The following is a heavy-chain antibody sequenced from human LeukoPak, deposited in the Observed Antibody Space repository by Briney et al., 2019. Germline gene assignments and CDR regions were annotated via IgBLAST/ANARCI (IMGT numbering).Heavy chain of an antibody. CDR3: ARDKTFEVVNYFNY. CDR2: IYYSGST. J-gene: IGHJ4*02. D-gene: IGHD3-3*01. V-gene: IGHV4-39*07. CDR1: GGSISTGSYY. Sequence: PSGTLSLTCTVSGGSISTGSYYWGWIRQPPGKGLEWIGSIYYSGSTYYNPSLKSRITISLDTSKNQFSLKLSSVTAADTAVYYCARDKTFEVVNYFNYWGQGTLVTVSS.